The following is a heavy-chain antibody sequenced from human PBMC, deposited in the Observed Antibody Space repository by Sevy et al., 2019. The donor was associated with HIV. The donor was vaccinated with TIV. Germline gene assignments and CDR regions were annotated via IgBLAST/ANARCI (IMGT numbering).Heavy chain of an antibody. D-gene: IGHD2-8*01. CDR1: GFTFRSFA. Sequence: GESLKISCAASGFTFRSFAMGWVRQAPGKGLDWISVISGTGDHTYYADSVKGRFTISRDNSKNTLFLQMNSLRAEDTAIFYCAKKMGGGSGMAFLVDYWGQGTLVTVSS. J-gene: IGHJ4*02. CDR3: AKKMGGGSGMAFLVDY. V-gene: IGHV3-23*01. CDR2: ISGTGDHT.